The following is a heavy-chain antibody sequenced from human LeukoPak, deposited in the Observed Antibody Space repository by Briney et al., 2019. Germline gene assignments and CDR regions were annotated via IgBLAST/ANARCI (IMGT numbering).Heavy chain of an antibody. Sequence: GGSLRLSCAASGFTVSSNYMSWVRQAPGKGLEWVANIKQDGTEKYYADSVKGRFTISRDNAKNSLYLQMNSLRAEDTAVYYCAREAQRYSSNWYYISWGQGTLVTVSS. CDR3: AREAQRYSSNWYYIS. V-gene: IGHV3-7*01. D-gene: IGHD6-13*01. J-gene: IGHJ5*02. CDR2: IKQDGTEK. CDR1: GFTVSSNY.